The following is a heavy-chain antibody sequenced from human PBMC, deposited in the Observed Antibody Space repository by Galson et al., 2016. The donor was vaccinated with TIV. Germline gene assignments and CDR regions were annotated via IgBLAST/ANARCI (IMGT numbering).Heavy chain of an antibody. D-gene: IGHD3-10*01. CDR1: GYTFSDYA. Sequence: SVKVSCKASGYTFSDYAINWVRQVPGQGLEWMGWINTKTGNPTNAQGFTGRFVFALDTTVSTAFLQITSLKAEDTAVYYCARGRGSPPYYYYYMEHWGKGTAVTVSS. CDR2: INTKTGNP. CDR3: ARGRGSPPYYYYYMEH. J-gene: IGHJ6*03. V-gene: IGHV7-4-1*02.